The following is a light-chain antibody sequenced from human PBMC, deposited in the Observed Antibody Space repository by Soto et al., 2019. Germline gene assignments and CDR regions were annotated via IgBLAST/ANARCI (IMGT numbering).Light chain of an antibody. J-gene: IGKJ1*01. V-gene: IGKV1-5*01. CDR1: HSISSW. Sequence: DIQMTQSPSALSASVRDRVTITCRASHSISSWLAWYQQTPGKAPKLLIYDASSLESGVPSRFSGSGSGTEFTLTISSLQPDDFATYYCQQYNSYSWTFGQGTKVEIK. CDR2: DAS. CDR3: QQYNSYSWT.